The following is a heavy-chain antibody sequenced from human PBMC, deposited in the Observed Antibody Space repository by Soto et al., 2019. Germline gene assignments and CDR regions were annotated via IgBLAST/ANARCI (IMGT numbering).Heavy chain of an antibody. CDR1: GGSVSSGSYY. CDR3: AIGQYYYDSSGYYGAVFDY. D-gene: IGHD3-22*01. Sequence: QVQLQESGPGLVKPSETLSLTCTVSGGSVSSGSYYWSWIRQPPGKGLEWIGYIYYSGSTNYNPYLKSRVTISVDTSKNQFSLKLSSVTAADTAVYYCAIGQYYYDSSGYYGAVFDYWGQGTLVTVSS. V-gene: IGHV4-61*01. CDR2: IYYSGST. J-gene: IGHJ4*02.